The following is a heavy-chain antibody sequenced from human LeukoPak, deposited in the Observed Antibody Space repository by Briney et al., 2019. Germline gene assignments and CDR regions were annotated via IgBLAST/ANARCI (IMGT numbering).Heavy chain of an antibody. CDR3: ARGGGSSSDPFDY. Sequence: SETLSLTCAVYGGSFSGYYWSWIRQPPGKGLEWIGEINHSGSTNYNPSLKSRVTISVDTSKNQFSLKLSSVTAADTAVYYCARGGGSSSDPFDYWGQGTLVTVSS. V-gene: IGHV4-34*01. CDR1: GGSFSGYY. J-gene: IGHJ4*02. CDR2: INHSGST. D-gene: IGHD6-6*01.